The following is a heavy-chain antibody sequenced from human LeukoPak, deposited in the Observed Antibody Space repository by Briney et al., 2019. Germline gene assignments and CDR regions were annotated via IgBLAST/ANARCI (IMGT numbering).Heavy chain of an antibody. J-gene: IGHJ5*02. CDR3: ASLAVAAPA. CDR2: INHSGST. CDR1: GGSFSGYY. D-gene: IGHD6-19*01. V-gene: IGHV4-34*01. Sequence: SETLSLTCAVYGGSFSGYYWSWIRQPPGKGLVWIGEINHSGSTNYNPSLKSRVTISVDTSKNQFSLKLSSVTAADTAVYYCASLAVAAPAWGQGTLVTVSS.